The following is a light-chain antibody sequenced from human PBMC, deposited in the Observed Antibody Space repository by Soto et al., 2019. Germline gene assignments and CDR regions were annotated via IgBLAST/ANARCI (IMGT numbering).Light chain of an antibody. CDR1: QTISSY. Sequence: DILLTQSPSSLSASVGDRVTITCRASQTISSYLAWYQQKPGKVPELLIYATSTLQSGAPSRCSGSGSGTDFTLTISSLQLEDVATYYCHKYNHARTFGGGTKVEIK. CDR2: ATS. J-gene: IGKJ4*01. CDR3: HKYNHART. V-gene: IGKV1-27*01.